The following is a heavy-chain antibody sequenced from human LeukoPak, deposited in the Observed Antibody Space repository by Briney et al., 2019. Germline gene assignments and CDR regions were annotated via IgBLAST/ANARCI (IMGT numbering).Heavy chain of an antibody. CDR3: AGVPNEADYFGLDV. Sequence: PGRSLRLSCVASGVSFNTYAMDWVRQVPGKGLEWVAVDSYDGVNKYYADSVKGRFTVSRDNSKNTLYRQMNGLRGEDTAVYYCAGVPNEADYFGLDVWGQGTTVTVSS. CDR2: DSYDGVNK. CDR1: GVSFNTYA. J-gene: IGHJ6*02. V-gene: IGHV3-30-3*01.